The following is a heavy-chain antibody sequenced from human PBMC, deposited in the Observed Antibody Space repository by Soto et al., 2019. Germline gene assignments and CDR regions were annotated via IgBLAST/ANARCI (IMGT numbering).Heavy chain of an antibody. CDR1: GGSIRSGGHY. Sequence: QMQLQESGPGLVKPSQTLSLTCTVSGGSIRSGGHYWTWIRPLPGQGLEWIGYIYYSVRTYYSPSLQTRLTISVDTSQNQFSLRLTSVTAADTAGYYCVVGLEDGVGGQLDYWGQGALVTVSS. V-gene: IGHV4-31*03. CDR2: IYYSVRT. J-gene: IGHJ4*02. D-gene: IGHD2-15*01. CDR3: VVGLEDGVGGQLDY.